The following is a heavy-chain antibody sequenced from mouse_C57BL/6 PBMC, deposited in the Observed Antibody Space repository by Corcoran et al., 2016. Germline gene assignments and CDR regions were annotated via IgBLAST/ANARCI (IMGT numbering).Heavy chain of an antibody. Sequence: QVHLKQSGAELVMPGASVKLSCKASGYTFTDNYINWVKQRPGQGLEWIARIYPGSGNTYYNEKFKGKATLTAAKSSSTAYMQLSSLTSEDSAVYFCANYYGSSYGWGQGTTLTVSS. CDR3: ANYYGSSYG. CDR2: IYPGSGNT. CDR1: GYTFTDNY. J-gene: IGHJ2*01. V-gene: IGHV1-76*01. D-gene: IGHD1-1*01.